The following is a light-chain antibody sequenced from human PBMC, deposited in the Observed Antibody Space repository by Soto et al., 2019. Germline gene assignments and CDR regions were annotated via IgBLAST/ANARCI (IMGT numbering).Light chain of an antibody. J-gene: IGKJ1*01. Sequence: EIVLTQSPGTLSLSPGERATHSCRASQSVRSCYLAWYQQKPGQSPRLLIYGASNRATGIPDRFSGSGSGTDFTLAISRLEPEDFALYYCQQYGSSTTFGQGTKVEIK. CDR1: QSVRSCY. CDR2: GAS. CDR3: QQYGSSTT. V-gene: IGKV3-20*01.